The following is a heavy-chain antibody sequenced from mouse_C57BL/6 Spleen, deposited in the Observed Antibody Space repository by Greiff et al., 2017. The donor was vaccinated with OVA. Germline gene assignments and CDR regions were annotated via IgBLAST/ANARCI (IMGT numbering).Heavy chain of an antibody. J-gene: IGHJ2*01. CDR2: IRSKSNNYAT. CDR1: GFSFNTYA. CDR3: VRQGDSSGLDY. V-gene: IGHV10-1*01. D-gene: IGHD3-2*02. Sequence: DVKLVESGGGLVQPKGSLKLSCAASGFSFNTYAMNWVRQAPGKGLEWVARIRSKSNNYATYYADSVKDRFSISRDDSESMLYLQMNNLKTEDTAMYYCVRQGDSSGLDYWGQGTTLTVSS.